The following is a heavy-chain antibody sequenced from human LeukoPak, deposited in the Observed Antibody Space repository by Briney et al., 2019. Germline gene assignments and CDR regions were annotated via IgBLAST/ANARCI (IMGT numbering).Heavy chain of an antibody. CDR2: ISAYNGNT. CDR1: GYTFTSYG. D-gene: IGHD3-9*01. J-gene: IGHJ4*02. Sequence: ASVKVSCKASGYTFTSYGISWVRQAPGQGPEWMGWISAYNGNTNYAQKLQGRVTMTTDTSTSTAYMELRSLRSDDTAVYYRARRYFDWPRYDYWGQGTLVTVSS. V-gene: IGHV1-18*01. CDR3: ARRYFDWPRYDY.